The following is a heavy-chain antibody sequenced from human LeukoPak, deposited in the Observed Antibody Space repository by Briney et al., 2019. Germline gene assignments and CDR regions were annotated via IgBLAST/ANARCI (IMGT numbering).Heavy chain of an antibody. V-gene: IGHV1-2*02. D-gene: IGHD2-8*01. CDR3: ARDLGDGNGMGNYYFDY. J-gene: IGHJ4*02. CDR1: GYIFSGYY. Sequence: GASVKVSCKASGYIFSGYYMHWVRQAPGQGLEWMGWINPNGGGTNSAQKFQGRVTMTRDTSLNTVYMELNSLRSDDTAVYYCARDLGDGNGMGNYYFDYWGQGTLVTVSS. CDR2: INPNGGGT.